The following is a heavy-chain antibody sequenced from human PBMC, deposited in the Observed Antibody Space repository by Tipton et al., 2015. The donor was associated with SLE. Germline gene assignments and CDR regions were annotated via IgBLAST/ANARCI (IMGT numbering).Heavy chain of an antibody. V-gene: IGHV4-34*01. CDR3: ARHPPGPPLAGWFDP. J-gene: IGHJ5*02. CDR2: INRSGST. Sequence: TLSLTCAVYGGSLSTYYWRWIRQPPGKGLEWVGEINRSGSTTYNPSLKSRVTISLDTSKNQISLNLKSVTAADTAVYYCARHPPGPPLAGWFDPWGQGTLGTVSS. CDR1: GGSLSTYY.